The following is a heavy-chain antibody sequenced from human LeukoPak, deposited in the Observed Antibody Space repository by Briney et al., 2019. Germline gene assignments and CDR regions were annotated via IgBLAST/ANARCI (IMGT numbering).Heavy chain of an antibody. CDR3: RRPPGEGWFDP. V-gene: IGHV3-7*01. D-gene: IGHD4-17*01. CDR2: IKQDGSEK. Sequence: GGSLRLSCAASGFTFSSYWMSWVRQAPGKGLEWVASIKQDGSEKYYVDSVKGRFTISRDNAKNSLYLQMNSLRAEETALYYCRRPPGEGWFDPWGQGTWSPSPQ. J-gene: IGHJ5*02. CDR1: GFTFSSYW.